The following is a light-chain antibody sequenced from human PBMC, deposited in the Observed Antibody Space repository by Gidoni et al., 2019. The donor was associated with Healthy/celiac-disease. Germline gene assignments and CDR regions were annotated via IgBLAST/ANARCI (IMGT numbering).Light chain of an antibody. CDR3: QQYNNWPPPYT. CDR2: GAS. CDR1: QSARSN. J-gene: IGKJ2*01. Sequence: EIVMTQSPATLSVSPGERATLSYRASQSARSNLAWYQQKPCQAPRLRIYGASTRATGIPARFSGSGSGTEFTLTISSLQSEYFAVYYCQQYNNWPPPYTFGQGTKLEIK. V-gene: IGKV3-15*01.